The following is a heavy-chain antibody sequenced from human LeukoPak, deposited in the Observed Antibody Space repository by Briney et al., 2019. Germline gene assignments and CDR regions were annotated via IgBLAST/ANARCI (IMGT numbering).Heavy chain of an antibody. Sequence: SETLSLTCTVSGGSISSYYWSWIRQPAGKGLEWIGRIYTSGSTNYNPSLKSRVTISVDTSKNQFSLKLTSVTAADTAVYYCARIYYSSSYDYWYFDLWGRGTLVTVSS. D-gene: IGHD6-13*01. CDR2: IYTSGST. CDR3: ARIYYSSSYDYWYFDL. J-gene: IGHJ2*01. CDR1: GGSISSYY. V-gene: IGHV4-4*07.